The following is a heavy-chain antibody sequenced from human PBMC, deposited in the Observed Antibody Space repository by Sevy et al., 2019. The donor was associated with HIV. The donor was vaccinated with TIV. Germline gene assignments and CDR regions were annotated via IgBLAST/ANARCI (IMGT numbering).Heavy chain of an antibody. J-gene: IGHJ1*01. CDR2: ISSRSSYI. Sequence: GGSLRLSCAASGFTFSSYSMNWVRQAPGKGLEWVSSISSRSSYIYYADSVKGRFTISRDNAKNSLYLQMNSLRAEDTAVYYCARDYGGIRHFQYWGQGTLVIVSS. CDR1: GFTFSSYS. D-gene: IGHD4-17*01. CDR3: ARDYGGIRHFQY. V-gene: IGHV3-21*01.